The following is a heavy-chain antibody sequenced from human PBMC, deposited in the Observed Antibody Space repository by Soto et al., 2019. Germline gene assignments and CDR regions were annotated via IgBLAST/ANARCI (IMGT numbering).Heavy chain of an antibody. V-gene: IGHV4-59*01. Sequence: SETLSLTCTVSGGSISSYYWSWIRQPPGKGLEWIGYISYSGSTNYNPSLKSRVTISVDTSKNQFSLKLSSVTAADTAVYYCARAVGGPTDYWGQGTMVTVSS. J-gene: IGHJ4*02. D-gene: IGHD1-26*01. CDR2: ISYSGST. CDR1: GGSISSYY. CDR3: ARAVGGPTDY.